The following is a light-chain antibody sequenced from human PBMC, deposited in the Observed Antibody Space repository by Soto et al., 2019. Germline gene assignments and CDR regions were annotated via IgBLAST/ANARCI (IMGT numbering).Light chain of an antibody. Sequence: QSVLTQPASVSGSPGQSITISCTGTSSDVGGYKYVSWYQQHPGKAPKLMIYDVSYRPSGIPYRFSGSKSGNTASLTISGLQAEDEADYYCTSYTSSSIYVFGTATKLTVL. V-gene: IGLV2-14*03. CDR2: DVS. J-gene: IGLJ1*01. CDR3: TSYTSSSIYV. CDR1: SSDVGGYKY.